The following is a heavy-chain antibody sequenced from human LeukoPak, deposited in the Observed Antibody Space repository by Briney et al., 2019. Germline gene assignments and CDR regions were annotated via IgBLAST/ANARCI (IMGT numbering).Heavy chain of an antibody. D-gene: IGHD3-22*01. V-gene: IGHV3-33*01. CDR1: GFTFSSYG. CDR2: IWYDGSNK. J-gene: IGHJ6*02. CDR3: ARGGGWLFGDYYGMDV. Sequence: GRSLRLSCAASGFTFSSYGMHWVRQAPGKGLEWVAVIWYDGSNKYYADSVKGRFTISRDNSKNALYLQMNSLRAEDTALYYCARGGGWLFGDYYGMDVWGQGTTVTVSS.